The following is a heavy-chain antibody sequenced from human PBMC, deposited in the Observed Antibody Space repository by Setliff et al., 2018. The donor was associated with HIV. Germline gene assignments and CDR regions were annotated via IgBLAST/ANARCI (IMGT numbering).Heavy chain of an antibody. CDR3: ARLQLKVTTWYFDL. J-gene: IGHJ2*01. CDR1: GFSISSGHY. CDR2: IYHSRST. D-gene: IGHD4-17*01. Sequence: SETLSLTCAVSGFSISSGHYWGWIRQPPGKGLEWIGSIYHSRSTNYNPSLKSRVTISVDRPKNQFSLKVSSVTAADTAVYYCARLQLKVTTWYFDLWGRGTLVTVSS. V-gene: IGHV4-38-2*01.